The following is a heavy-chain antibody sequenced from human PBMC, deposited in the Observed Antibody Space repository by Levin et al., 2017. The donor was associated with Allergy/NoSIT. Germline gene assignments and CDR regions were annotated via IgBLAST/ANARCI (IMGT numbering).Heavy chain of an antibody. J-gene: IGHJ5*02. CDR3: AKDHYAPLPLPNWFGP. CDR2: ISGSSDST. CDR1: GFAFSSYA. D-gene: IGHD2-2*01. V-gene: IGHV3-23*01. Sequence: GGSLRLSCAASGFAFSSYAMTWVRQAPGKGLEWVSSISGSSDSTYYADSVKGRFTISRDNSKNTLYLQMNSLRADDTAVYFCAKDHYAPLPLPNWFGPWGQGALVTVSS.